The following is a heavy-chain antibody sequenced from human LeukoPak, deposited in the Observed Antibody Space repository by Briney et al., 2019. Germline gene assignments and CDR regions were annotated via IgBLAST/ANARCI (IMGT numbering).Heavy chain of an antibody. D-gene: IGHD4-17*01. CDR2: INPSGGST. V-gene: IGHV1-46*01. CDR1: GYTFTSYY. Sequence: ASAKVSCKASGYTFTSYYMHWVRQAPGQGLEWMGIINPSGGSTSYAQKFQGRVTMTRDTSTSTVYMELSSLRSEDTAVYYCAREDYGDSIYYGMDVWGQGTTVTVSS. J-gene: IGHJ6*02. CDR3: AREDYGDSIYYGMDV.